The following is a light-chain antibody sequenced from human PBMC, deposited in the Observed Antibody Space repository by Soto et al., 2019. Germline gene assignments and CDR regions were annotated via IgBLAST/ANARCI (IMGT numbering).Light chain of an antibody. CDR1: QSVSSNY. V-gene: IGKV3-20*01. J-gene: IGKJ1*01. Sequence: EIVLTQSPGTLSLSPGERATLSCRASQSVSSNYLAWYLQKPGQAPRLLIYGASSRATGIPDRFSGSGSGTDFTLTISRLEPEDFAVYYCQRYGSSQGTFGQGTKLE. CDR2: GAS. CDR3: QRYGSSQGT.